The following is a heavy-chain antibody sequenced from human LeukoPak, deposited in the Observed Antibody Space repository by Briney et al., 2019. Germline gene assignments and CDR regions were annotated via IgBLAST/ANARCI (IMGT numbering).Heavy chain of an antibody. V-gene: IGHV1-69*13. CDR2: IIPIFGTA. CDR1: GGTFSSYA. Sequence: GASVKVSCKASGGTFSSYAISWVRQAPGQGLEWMGGIIPIFGTANYAQKFQGRVTITADESTSTAYMELSSLRSEDTAVYYCARSPPPGIAAEGPKDWGQGTLVTVSS. CDR3: ARSPPPGIAAEGPKD. D-gene: IGHD6-13*01. J-gene: IGHJ4*02.